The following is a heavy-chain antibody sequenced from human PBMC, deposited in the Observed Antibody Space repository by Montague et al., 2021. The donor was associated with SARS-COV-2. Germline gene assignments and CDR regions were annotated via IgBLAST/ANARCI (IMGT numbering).Heavy chain of an antibody. CDR2: IGPSGST. CDR1: GGSLSGYH. Sequence: SETLSLTCGVSGGSLSGYHWSWIRQPPGKGLEWIGEIGPSGSTNXXPSLKGRVIISLDTSKNQFSLKLSSVTAADTAVYYCARGLIDITMMVVVFTGASLYFDYWGQGILVTVSS. CDR3: ARGLIDITMMVVVFTGASLYFDY. D-gene: IGHD3-22*01. J-gene: IGHJ4*02. V-gene: IGHV4-34*01.